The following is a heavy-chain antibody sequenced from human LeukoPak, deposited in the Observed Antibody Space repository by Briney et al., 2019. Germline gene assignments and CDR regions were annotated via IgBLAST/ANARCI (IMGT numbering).Heavy chain of an antibody. CDR2: TYYRSKWHS. V-gene: IGHV6-1*01. CDR1: GDSVSSNSAA. D-gene: IGHD6-13*01. Sequence: SQTLSLTCAISGDSVSSNSAAWNWIGQSPSRGLEWLGRTYYRSKWHSDYAASVRGRITVNPDTSTNQFSLQLNSVTPEDAAVYYCARYTSSWFFDSWGLGTLVTVSS. J-gene: IGHJ4*02. CDR3: ARYTSSWFFDS.